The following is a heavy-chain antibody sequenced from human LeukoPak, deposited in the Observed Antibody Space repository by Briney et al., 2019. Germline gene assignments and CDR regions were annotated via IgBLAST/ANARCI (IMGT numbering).Heavy chain of an antibody. V-gene: IGHV4-38-2*02. CDR3: ARVSRGYDILY. Sequence: SETLSLTCTVSNYSITSGYYWGWIRPPPEKGLEWIGSINHSGTTYYNPSLKSRVTISVDTSKNQFSLNLSSVTAADTAVYYCARVSRGYDILYWGQGTLVTVSS. J-gene: IGHJ4*02. CDR1: NYSITSGYY. D-gene: IGHD3-9*01. CDR2: INHSGTT.